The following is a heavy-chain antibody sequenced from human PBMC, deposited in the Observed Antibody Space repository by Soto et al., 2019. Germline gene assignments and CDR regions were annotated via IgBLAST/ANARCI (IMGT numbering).Heavy chain of an antibody. Sequence: SETLSLTCTVSSGSISSTSYYWAWIRQPPGKGLEWIGAIYYDGTTYYTESLKSRVSISVDTSKNQFSLKLNSVTAADTAVYFCARQGRNTKIVLAQKDDADFWGKGTAV. CDR3: ARQGRNTKIVLAQKDDADF. J-gene: IGHJ6*03. V-gene: IGHV4-39*01. CDR2: IYYDGTT. D-gene: IGHD3-22*01. CDR1: SGSISSTSYY.